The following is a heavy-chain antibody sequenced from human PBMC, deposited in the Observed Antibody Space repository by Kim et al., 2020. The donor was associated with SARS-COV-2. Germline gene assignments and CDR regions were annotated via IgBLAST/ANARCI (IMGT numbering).Heavy chain of an antibody. V-gene: IGHV4-59*08. CDR3: ARHAQSSNTWEIFDY. D-gene: IGHD1-26*01. CDR1: GGSISGYY. Sequence: SETLSLTCTVSGGSISGYYWSWTRQTPGKGLEWIGYISYSGITNYNPSLKSRVTISIDTSQIQFSLQLSSVTAADTAVYYCARHAQSSNTWEIFDYWGQGILVTVSS. CDR2: ISYSGIT. J-gene: IGHJ4*02.